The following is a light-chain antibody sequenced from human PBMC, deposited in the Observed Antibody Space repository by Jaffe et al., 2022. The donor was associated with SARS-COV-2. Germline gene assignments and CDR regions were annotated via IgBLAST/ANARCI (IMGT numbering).Light chain of an antibody. CDR2: SAS. V-gene: IGKV1-39*01. CDR3: QQSDSTPFT. CDR1: RSISSY. J-gene: IGKJ3*01. Sequence: DIQMTQSPSSLSASVGDRVTITCRASRSISSYLNWYQQKPGQAPELLIFSASTLQSGVPSRFSGSGSGTEFTLTISSLQPEDFASYYCQQSDSTPFTFGPGTKVDIK.